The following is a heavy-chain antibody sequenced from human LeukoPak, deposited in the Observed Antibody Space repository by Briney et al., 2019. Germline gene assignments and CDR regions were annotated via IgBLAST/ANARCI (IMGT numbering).Heavy chain of an antibody. CDR1: GGSISSYY. V-gene: IGHV4-59*08. J-gene: IGHJ5*02. Sequence: SETLSLTCTVSGGSISSYYWSWIRQPPGKGLEWIGYIYYSGSTNYNPSLKSRVTISVDTSKNQFSLKLTSVTAADTAVYYCVSAKFLVRGVSWFDPWGQGTLVTVSS. CDR2: IYYSGST. D-gene: IGHD3-10*01. CDR3: VSAKFLVRGVSWFDP.